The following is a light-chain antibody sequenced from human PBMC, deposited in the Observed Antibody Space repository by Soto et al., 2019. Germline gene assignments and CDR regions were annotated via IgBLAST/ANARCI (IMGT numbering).Light chain of an antibody. V-gene: IGKV3-11*01. CDR1: QSVSSY. J-gene: IGKJ1*01. Sequence: EIVLTQSPATLSFSPVERANLSCRASQSVSSYLAWYQQKPGQAPRLLIYDASNRATGIPARFSGSGSGTDFTLTISSLEPEDFAVYYCQQRSNWPGTFGQGTKVDIK. CDR2: DAS. CDR3: QQRSNWPGT.